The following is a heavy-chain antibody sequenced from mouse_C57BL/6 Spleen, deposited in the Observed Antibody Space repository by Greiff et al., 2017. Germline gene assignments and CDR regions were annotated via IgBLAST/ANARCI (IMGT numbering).Heavy chain of an antibody. Sequence: QVQLQQPGAELVKPGASVKMSCKASGYTFTSYWITWVKQRPGQGLEWIGDIYPGSGSTNYNEKFKSKATLTVDTSSSTAYMQLSSLTSEDSAVYYGARSGYYDYDGGGVDYWGQGTTLTVSS. CDR1: GYTFTSYW. J-gene: IGHJ2*01. CDR3: ARSGYYDYDGGGVDY. CDR2: IYPGSGST. V-gene: IGHV1-55*01. D-gene: IGHD2-4*01.